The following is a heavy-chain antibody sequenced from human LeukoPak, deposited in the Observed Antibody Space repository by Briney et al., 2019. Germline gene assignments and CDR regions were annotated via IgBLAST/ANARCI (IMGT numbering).Heavy chain of an antibody. V-gene: IGHV3-30*02. CDR1: GFTFSSYG. D-gene: IGHD2-2*01. CDR2: IRYDGSNK. Sequence: GGSLRLSCAASGFTFSSYGMHWVRQAPGKGLEWVAFIRYDGSNKYYADSVKGRFTISRDNSKNTLYLQMNSLRAEDTAVYYCAKVAVVVPVDGYFDYWGQGTLVTVSS. J-gene: IGHJ4*02. CDR3: AKVAVVVPVDGYFDY.